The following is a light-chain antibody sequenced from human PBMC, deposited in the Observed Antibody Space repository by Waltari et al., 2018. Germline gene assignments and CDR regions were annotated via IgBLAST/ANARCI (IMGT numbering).Light chain of an antibody. CDR1: NSNLGSNI. V-gene: IGLV1-44*01. CDR3: APWDDSLNGVM. J-gene: IGLJ3*02. Sequence: QSVLTQPPSASGTPGQTVTISCSGSNSNLGSNIVSWYQQVPGTAPKLLIYDNDQRPSGVPARFSGSKSGTSASLAISGLQSEDEAHYYCAPWDDSLNGVMFGGGTKLTVL. CDR2: DND.